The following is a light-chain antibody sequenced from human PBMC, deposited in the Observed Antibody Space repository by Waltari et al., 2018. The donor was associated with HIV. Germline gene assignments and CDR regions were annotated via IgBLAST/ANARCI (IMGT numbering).Light chain of an antibody. CDR1: DSDFGLYNF. V-gene: IGLV2-14*03. CDR3: ASFTGDNTVM. J-gene: IGLJ3*02. CDR2: DVD. Sequence: AVTQPASVSGLPGQSTTISCNGGDSDFGLYNFVSWYQQHSGKPHKLSLYDVDSRASGVSDRCSGSMPGNTASLTISGLRAEDEAHYYGASFTGDNTVMFGGGTEVTVL.